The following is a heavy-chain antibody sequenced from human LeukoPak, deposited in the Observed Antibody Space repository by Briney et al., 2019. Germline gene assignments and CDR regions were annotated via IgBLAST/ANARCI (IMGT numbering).Heavy chain of an antibody. CDR3: ASLPPPPQDMDV. J-gene: IGHJ6*03. CDR2: IYHSGST. V-gene: IGHV4-30-2*01. Sequence: SETLSLTCAVYGGSFSGYYWSWIRQPPGKGLEWIGYIYHSGSTYYNPSLKSRVTISVDRSKNQFSLKLSSVTAADTAVYYCASLPPPPQDMDVWGKGTTVTVSS. CDR1: GGSFSGYY.